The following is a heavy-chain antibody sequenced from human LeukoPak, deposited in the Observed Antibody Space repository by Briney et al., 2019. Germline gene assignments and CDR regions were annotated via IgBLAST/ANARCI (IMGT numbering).Heavy chain of an antibody. CDR2: MNPNSGNT. V-gene: IGHV1-8*01. J-gene: IGHJ6*02. CDR1: GYTFTSYD. CDR3: ARGNSLYYYGSGSYLGTSNYYGMDV. Sequence: ASVKVSRKASGYTFTSYDINWVRQATGQGLEWMGWMNPNSGNTGYAQKFQGRVTMTRNTSISTAYMELSSLRSEDTAVYYCARGNSLYYYGSGSYLGTSNYYGMDVWGQGTTVTVSS. D-gene: IGHD3-10*01.